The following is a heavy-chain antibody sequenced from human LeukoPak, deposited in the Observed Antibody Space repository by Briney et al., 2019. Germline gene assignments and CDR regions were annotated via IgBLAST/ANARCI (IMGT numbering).Heavy chain of an antibody. CDR1: DVSISTYY. Sequence: SETLSLTCTVSDVSISTYYWNWIRQPAGKGLEWIGRIYTSGTTNYSPSLKSRITMSVGTSKNQFPLNLSSVTAADTAVYYCARARSPNIAVAGACFDYWGQGILVTVSS. J-gene: IGHJ4*02. CDR2: IYTSGTT. V-gene: IGHV4-4*07. D-gene: IGHD6-19*01. CDR3: ARARSPNIAVAGACFDY.